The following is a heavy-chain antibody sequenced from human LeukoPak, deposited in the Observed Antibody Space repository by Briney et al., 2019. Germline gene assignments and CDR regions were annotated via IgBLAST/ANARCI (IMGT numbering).Heavy chain of an antibody. V-gene: IGHV6-1*01. CDR1: GDSVSSNSAA. CDR2: TYYRSKWYN. Sequence: SQTLSLTCAISGDSVSSNSAAWNWIRQSPSRGLEWLGRTYYRSKWYNDYAVSVKSRITINPDTSKNQFSLQLNSVTPEDTAVYYCARGIKNDYQRSYYYHYYMDVWGKGTTVTVSS. J-gene: IGHJ6*03. D-gene: IGHD2-2*01. CDR3: ARGIKNDYQRSYYYHYYMDV.